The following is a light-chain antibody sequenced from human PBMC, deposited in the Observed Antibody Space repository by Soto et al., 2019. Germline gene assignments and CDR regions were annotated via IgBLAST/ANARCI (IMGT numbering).Light chain of an antibody. V-gene: IGKV1-8*01. J-gene: IGKJ1*01. Sequence: AIRMTQSPSSFSASTGDRVTITCRASQGISSYLAWYQQKPGKAPKLLIYAASTLQSGVPSRFRASGSGRDLTLAISCLQSEDFATYYCQQYYSYPRTVGQGTQVDNK. CDR2: AAS. CDR3: QQYYSYPRT. CDR1: QGISSY.